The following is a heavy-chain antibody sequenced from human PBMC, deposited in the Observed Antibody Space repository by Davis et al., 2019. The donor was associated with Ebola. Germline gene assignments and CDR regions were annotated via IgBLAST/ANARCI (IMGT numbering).Heavy chain of an antibody. CDR3: ARVPLQPFFDSTAYPYKRSRKDGFDL. CDR2: ISHSGST. Sequence: PSDTLSLICTVPGASLSSETYYSGWIRQPPGKGLEWIGEISHSGSTNYNPSLRSRVTILVDTSKNQFSLKLNSMTAADTGFYYCARVPLQPFFDSTAYPYKRSRKDGFDLWGQGTLVIVSS. J-gene: IGHJ3*01. V-gene: IGHV4-39*07. CDR1: GASLSSETYY. D-gene: IGHD2/OR15-2a*01.